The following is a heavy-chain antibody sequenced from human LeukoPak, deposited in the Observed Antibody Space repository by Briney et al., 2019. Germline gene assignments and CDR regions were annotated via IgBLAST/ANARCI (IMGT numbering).Heavy chain of an antibody. CDR2: IYYSGST. J-gene: IGHJ4*02. CDR3: ARGIGPLNDYGDYGGFDY. D-gene: IGHD4-17*01. CDR1: GGSISSSSYY. V-gene: IGHV4-39*01. Sequence: PSETLSLTCTVSGGSISSSSYYWGWIRQPPGKGLEWIGSIYYSGSTYYNPSLKSRVTISVDTSKNQFSLKLSSVTAADTAVYYCARGIGPLNDYGDYGGFDYWGQGTLVTVSS.